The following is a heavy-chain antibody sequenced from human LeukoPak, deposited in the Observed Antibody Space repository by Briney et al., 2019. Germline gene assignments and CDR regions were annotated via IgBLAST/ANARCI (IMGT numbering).Heavy chain of an antibody. Sequence: GGSLRLSCVASGFTFSSNWISWVRQAPGKGLEWVANIKQDGSEKFYVDSVKGRFTISRDNGKNSVFLQMNSLRVEDTAVYYCARGRPGMGIVIDYWGQGTVVTVSS. J-gene: IGHJ4*02. CDR3: ARGRPGMGIVIDY. CDR1: GFTFSSNW. D-gene: IGHD3-16*02. CDR2: IKQDGSEK. V-gene: IGHV3-7*01.